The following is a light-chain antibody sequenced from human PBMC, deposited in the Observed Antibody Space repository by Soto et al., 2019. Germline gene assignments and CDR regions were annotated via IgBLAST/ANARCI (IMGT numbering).Light chain of an antibody. CDR3: QQRTNWPCST. Sequence: EVVLTQSPATLYLSPGERATLSCRASQSVRTYLAWYQQKPGQVPRLLIHDASSRATGIPARFSGSGSGTDFTLTISSLEPEDFAVYYCQQRTNWPCSTFGQWKRLEI. CDR2: DAS. CDR1: QSVRTY. J-gene: IGKJ5*01. V-gene: IGKV3-11*01.